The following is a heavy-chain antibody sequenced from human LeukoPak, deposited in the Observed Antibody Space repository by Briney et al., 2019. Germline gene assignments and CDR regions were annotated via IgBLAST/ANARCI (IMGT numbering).Heavy chain of an antibody. Sequence: SETLSLTCAVYGGSFSGYYWSWIRQPPGKGLEWIGEINHSGSTNYNPSLKSRVTISVDTSKNQFSLKLSSVTAADTAVYYCARGGKGLLAASPGGNFDYWGQGTLVTVSS. D-gene: IGHD6-13*01. CDR2: INHSGST. CDR1: GGSFSGYY. J-gene: IGHJ4*02. CDR3: ARGGKGLLAASPGGNFDY. V-gene: IGHV4-34*01.